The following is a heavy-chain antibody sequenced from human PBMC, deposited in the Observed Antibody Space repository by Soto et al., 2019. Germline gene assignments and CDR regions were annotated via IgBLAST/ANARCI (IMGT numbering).Heavy chain of an antibody. J-gene: IGHJ6*02. V-gene: IGHV3-30*18. CDR3: AKLALGDSHYYGMDV. D-gene: IGHD3-16*01. Sequence: GGSLRLSCAASAFTFNSFGMHWVRQAPGKGLEWVAAVSSDGSDAYYADSVRGRFTISRDNSKDTLYLQMNSLRAEDTAVYYCAKLALGDSHYYGMDVWGQGTTVTVS. CDR2: VSSDGSDA. CDR1: AFTFNSFG.